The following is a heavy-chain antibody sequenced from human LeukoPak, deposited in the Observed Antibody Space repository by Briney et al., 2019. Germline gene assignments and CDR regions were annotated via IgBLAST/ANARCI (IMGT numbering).Heavy chain of an antibody. J-gene: IGHJ3*02. V-gene: IGHV1-18*04. CDR2: ISAYNGNT. Sequence: ASVKVSCKASGYTFTGYYMHWVRQAPGQGLEWMGWISAYNGNTNYAQKLQGRVTMTTDTSTSTAYMELRSLRSDDTAVYYCARDRITMIVPSSAFDIWGQGTMVTVSS. CDR3: ARDRITMIVPSSAFDI. CDR1: GYTFTGYY. D-gene: IGHD3-22*01.